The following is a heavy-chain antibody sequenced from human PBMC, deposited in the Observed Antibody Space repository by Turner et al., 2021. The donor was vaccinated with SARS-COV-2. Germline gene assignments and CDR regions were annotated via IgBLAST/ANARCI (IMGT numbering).Heavy chain of an antibody. V-gene: IGHV4-39*01. CDR1: GGSISSSPYY. CDR2: IYYSGST. J-gene: IGHJ5*02. D-gene: IGHD3-10*01. Sequence: QLQLRESGPGLVEPSETLSLTCTVSGGSISSSPYYWGWIRSPPGKGLEWIGRIYYSGSTYYNPSFKSRVTISVDTSKNQFSLKLCSVTAADTAVYYCARRSEGYYGSGSHWFDPWGQGTLVTVSS. CDR3: ARRSEGYYGSGSHWFDP.